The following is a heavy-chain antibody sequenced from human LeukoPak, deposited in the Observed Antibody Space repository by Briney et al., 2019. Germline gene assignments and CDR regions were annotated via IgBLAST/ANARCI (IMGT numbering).Heavy chain of an antibody. CDR3: ARAAIAAAGTGSYWYFDL. D-gene: IGHD6-13*01. CDR2: ISYDGSNK. CDR1: GFTFSSYG. J-gene: IGHJ2*01. V-gene: IGHV3-30*19. Sequence: GGSLRLSCAASGFTFSSYGMHWVRQAPGKGLEWVAVISYDGSNKYYADSVKGRFTISRDNSKNTLYLQMNSLRAEDTAVYYCARAAIAAAGTGSYWYFDLWGRGNLVTDSS.